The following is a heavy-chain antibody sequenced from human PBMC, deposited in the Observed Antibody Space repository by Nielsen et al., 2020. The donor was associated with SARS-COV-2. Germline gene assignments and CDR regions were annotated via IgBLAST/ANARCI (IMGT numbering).Heavy chain of an antibody. V-gene: IGHV3-9*01. CDR3: ARDLIIGDEGAGL. CDR1: GFTFDDYA. Sequence: GGSLRLSCAASGFTFDDYAMNWVRQAPGKGLEWVSSLTWNSGGVGYADSVKGRFTISRDNARNSLHLQMNSLRPEDTALYYCARDLIIGDEGAGLWGQGTLVTVSS. CDR2: LTWNSGGV. D-gene: IGHD6-19*01. J-gene: IGHJ4*02.